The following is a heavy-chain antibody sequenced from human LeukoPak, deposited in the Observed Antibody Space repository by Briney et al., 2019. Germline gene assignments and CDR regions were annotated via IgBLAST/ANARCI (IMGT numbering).Heavy chain of an antibody. D-gene: IGHD3-3*01. CDR1: GYTFTSYG. J-gene: IGHJ6*02. V-gene: IGHV1-18*01. CDR3: ARVPFGDYDFWSGYSPPDGMDV. CDR2: ISAYNGNT. Sequence: GSVKVSCKASGYTFTSYGISWVRQAPGQGLEWMGWISAYNGNTNYAQKLQGRVTMTTDTSTSTAYMELRSLRSDDTAVYYCARVPFGDYDFWSGYSPPDGMDVWGQGTTVTVSS.